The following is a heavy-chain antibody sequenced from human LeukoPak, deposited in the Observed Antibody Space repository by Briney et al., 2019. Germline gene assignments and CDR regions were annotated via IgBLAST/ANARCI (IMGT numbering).Heavy chain of an antibody. Sequence: SETLSLTCTVSGGSISSHYWSWIRQPAGKGLEWIGRIYTSGNTNYNASLTSRVSMSVAPSKNQFSLRLNSVTAADPALFYFARESSGGYKEFEYWGQGALVTVSS. J-gene: IGHJ4*02. CDR3: ARESSGGYKEFEY. CDR2: IYTSGNT. V-gene: IGHV4-4*07. CDR1: GGSISSHY. D-gene: IGHD1-26*01.